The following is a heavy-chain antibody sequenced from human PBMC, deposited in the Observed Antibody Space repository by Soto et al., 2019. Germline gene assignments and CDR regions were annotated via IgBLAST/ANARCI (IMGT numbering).Heavy chain of an antibody. V-gene: IGHV1-18*01. J-gene: IGHJ6*02. D-gene: IGHD3-9*01. CDR2: IIAYNGNT. CDR3: ARVTINADGYFDWLLARYYYGMDV. CDR1: GYTFTSYG. Sequence: ASVKVSCKASGYTFTSYGISWVRQAPGQGLEWMGWIIAYNGNTNYAQQLQGRVTMTTDTSTSTAYMELRSLRSEDTAVYYCARVTINADGYFDWLLARYYYGMDVWGQGTTVTVSS.